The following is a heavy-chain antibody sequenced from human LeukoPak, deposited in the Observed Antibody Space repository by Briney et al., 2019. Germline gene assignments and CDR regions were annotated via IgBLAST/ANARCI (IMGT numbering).Heavy chain of an antibody. CDR3: AGPLTDEDAFDI. D-gene: IGHD3-9*01. Sequence: SETLSLTCTVSGGSISSYYWSWIRQPPGKGLEWMGYIYYSGSTNYNPSLKSRVTISVDTSKNQFSLKLSSVTAADTAVYYCAGPLTDEDAFDIWGQGTMVTVSS. J-gene: IGHJ3*02. CDR2: IYYSGST. V-gene: IGHV4-59*08. CDR1: GGSISSYY.